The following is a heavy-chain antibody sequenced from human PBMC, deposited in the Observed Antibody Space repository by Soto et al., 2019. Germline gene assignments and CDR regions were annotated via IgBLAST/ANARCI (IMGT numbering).Heavy chain of an antibody. CDR2: IYYSGST. CDR1: GGSISSYY. V-gene: IGHV4-59*01. J-gene: IGHJ4*02. Sequence: SETLSLTCTVSGGSISSYYWSWIRQPPGKGLEWIGYIYYSGSTNYNPSLKSRVTISVDTSKNQFSLKLSSVTAADTAVYYRARDSVEYYFDYWGQGTLVTVSS. CDR3: ARDSVEYYFDY. D-gene: IGHD3-3*01.